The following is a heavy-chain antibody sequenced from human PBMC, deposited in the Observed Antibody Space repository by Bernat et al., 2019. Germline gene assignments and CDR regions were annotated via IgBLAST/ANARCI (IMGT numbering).Heavy chain of an antibody. V-gene: IGHV3-30-3*01. Sequence: QVQLVESGGGVVQPGRSLRLSCTASGFTFSTYAMHWVRQAPGKGLEWVAVISYDGIDKYYADSVKGRFTISRDNSRNTLVLQMNSLRPEDTAVYYCARDKGYSSSSGSLGYWGQGTLVTVSS. CDR1: GFTFSTYA. J-gene: IGHJ4*02. D-gene: IGHD6-6*01. CDR3: ARDKGYSSSSGSLGY. CDR2: ISYDGIDK.